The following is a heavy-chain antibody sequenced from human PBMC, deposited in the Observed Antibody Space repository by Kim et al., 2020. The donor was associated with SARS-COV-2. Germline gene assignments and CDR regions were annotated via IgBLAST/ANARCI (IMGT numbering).Heavy chain of an antibody. CDR3: ASQGGDWGYYGSGSPSEAFDI. D-gene: IGHD3-10*01. Sequence: SETLSLTCTVSGGSVSSGSYYWSWIRQPPGKGLEWIGYIYYSGSTNYNPSLKSRVTISVDTSKNQFSLKLSSVTAADTAVYYCASQGGDWGYYGSGSPSEAFDIWGQGTMVTVSS. J-gene: IGHJ3*02. CDR1: GGSVSSGSYY. V-gene: IGHV4-61*01. CDR2: IYYSGST.